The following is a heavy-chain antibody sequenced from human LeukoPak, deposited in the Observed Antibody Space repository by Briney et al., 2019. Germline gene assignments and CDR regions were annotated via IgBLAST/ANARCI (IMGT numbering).Heavy chain of an antibody. CDR3: ASGEGYCSSTSCYIPPYYYYMDV. CDR1: GGTFSSYA. J-gene: IGHJ6*03. Sequence: GASVKVSCKASGGTFSSYAISWVRQAPGQGLEWMGGIIPIFGTANYAQKFQGRVTITTDESTSTAYMELSSLRSEDTAVYYCASGEGYCSSTSCYIPPYYYYMDVWGKGTTVTVSS. D-gene: IGHD2-2*02. V-gene: IGHV1-69*05. CDR2: IIPIFGTA.